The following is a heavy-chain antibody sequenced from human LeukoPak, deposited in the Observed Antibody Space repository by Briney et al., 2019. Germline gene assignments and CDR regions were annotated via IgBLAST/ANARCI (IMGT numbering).Heavy chain of an antibody. V-gene: IGHV4-34*01. CDR1: GGSFSGYY. D-gene: IGHD5-12*01. CDR3: ARGGDSSYDRSFDY. J-gene: IGHJ4*02. Sequence: SETLSLTCAVYGGSFSGYYWSWIRQPPGKGLEWIGEINHSGSTNYNPSLKSRVTISVDTSKNQFSLKLSSVTAADTAVYYCARGGDSSYDRSFDYWGQGTLVTVSS. CDR2: INHSGST.